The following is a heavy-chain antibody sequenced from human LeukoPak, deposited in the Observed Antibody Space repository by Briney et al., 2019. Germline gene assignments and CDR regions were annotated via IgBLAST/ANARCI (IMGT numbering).Heavy chain of an antibody. CDR3: ARERYSSSWFDY. CDR1: GFAFSSYW. D-gene: IGHD6-13*01. V-gene: IGHV3-7*01. J-gene: IGHJ4*02. CDR2: IKQDGSEK. Sequence: PGGSLRLSCAASGFAFSSYWMSWVRQAPGKGLEWVANIKQDGSEKYYVDSVKGRFTISRDNPKNSLYLQMNSLRAEDTAVYYCARERYSSSWFDYWGQGTLVTVSS.